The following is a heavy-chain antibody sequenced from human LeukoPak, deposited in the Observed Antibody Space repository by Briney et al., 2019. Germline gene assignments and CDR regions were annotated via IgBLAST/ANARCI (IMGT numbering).Heavy chain of an antibody. D-gene: IGHD6-6*01. CDR1: GFTFSSYG. CDR2: LGYDGSNK. V-gene: IGHV3-30*02. CDR3: AKDPEQLAPYYYYYMDV. Sequence: PGGSLRLSCAASGFTFSSYGMHWAGQAPAKGLEGVAFLGYDGSNKYYADSVKGRFTISRDNSKNTLYLQMNSLRAEDTAVYYCAKDPEQLAPYYYYYMDVWGKGTTVTVSS. J-gene: IGHJ6*03.